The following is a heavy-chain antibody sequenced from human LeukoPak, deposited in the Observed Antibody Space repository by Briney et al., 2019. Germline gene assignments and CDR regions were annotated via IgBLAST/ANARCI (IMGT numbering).Heavy chain of an antibody. D-gene: IGHD2-2*01. Sequence: ASVKVSCKASGYTFTSYYMHWVRQAPGQGLEWMGIINPSGGSTSYAQKFQGRVTTTRDTSTSTVYMELSSLRSEDTAVYYCAKGDVVVPAASSAYYYYGMDVWGQGTTVTVSS. CDR2: INPSGGST. CDR3: AKGDVVVPAASSAYYYYGMDV. V-gene: IGHV1-46*03. J-gene: IGHJ6*02. CDR1: GYTFTSYY.